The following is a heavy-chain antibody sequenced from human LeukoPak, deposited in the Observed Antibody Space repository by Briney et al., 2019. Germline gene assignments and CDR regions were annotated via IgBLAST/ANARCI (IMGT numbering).Heavy chain of an antibody. J-gene: IGHJ6*03. CDR2: ISGSGGTT. Sequence: GGSLRLSCAASGFTFRNYAMRWVRQAPGKGLEWVSAISGSGGTTYYADSVKGRFTISRDNAKNSLYLQMNSLKTEDTAVYYCTRAGYSSFLGELPRYYYYYYMDVWGKGTTVTISS. V-gene: IGHV3-23*01. CDR1: GFTFRNYA. CDR3: TRAGYSSFLGELPRYYYYYYMDV. D-gene: IGHD3-10*01.